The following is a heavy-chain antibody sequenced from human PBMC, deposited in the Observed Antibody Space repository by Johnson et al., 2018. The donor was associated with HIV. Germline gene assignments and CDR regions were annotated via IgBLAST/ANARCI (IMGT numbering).Heavy chain of an antibody. Sequence: VHLVESGGGLVQPGGSLRLSCAASGFTFSSYAMSWVRQAPGKGLEWVSAISGSGGSTYYADSVKGRFTISRDNSKNTLYLQMNSLRAEDTAVYYCAKEGADYNFWSGYSSNAFDIWGQGTMVTVSS. V-gene: IGHV3-23*04. CDR2: ISGSGGST. CDR1: GFTFSSYA. D-gene: IGHD3-3*01. J-gene: IGHJ3*02. CDR3: AKEGADYNFWSGYSSNAFDI.